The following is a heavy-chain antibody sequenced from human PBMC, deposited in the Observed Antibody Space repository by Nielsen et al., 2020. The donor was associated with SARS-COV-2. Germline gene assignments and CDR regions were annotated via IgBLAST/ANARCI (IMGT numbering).Heavy chain of an antibody. J-gene: IGHJ6*02. CDR2: IKQDGSEK. D-gene: IGHD3-3*01. CDR3: AGWPITIFGVVIQSYYGMDV. V-gene: IGHV3-7*05. Sequence: VRQAPGKGLEWVANIKQDGSEKYYADSVKGRFTISRDNAKNSLYLQMNSLRAEDTAVYYCAGWPITIFGVVIQSYYGMDVWGQGTTVTVSS.